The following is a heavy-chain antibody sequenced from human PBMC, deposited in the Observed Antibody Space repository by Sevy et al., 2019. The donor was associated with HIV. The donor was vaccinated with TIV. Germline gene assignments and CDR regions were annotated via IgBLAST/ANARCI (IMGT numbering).Heavy chain of an antibody. D-gene: IGHD2-21*01. J-gene: IGHJ6*03. CDR2: ISGSGGST. Sequence: GGSLRLSCAASGFTFSSYAMSWVRQAPGKGLEWVSAISGSGGSTSYADSVKGRFTISRGNSKNTLYLQMNSLRAEDTAVYYCAKDGGGGEGDPNYDYDYMDVWGKGTTVTVSS. CDR1: GFTFSSYA. CDR3: AKDGGGGEGDPNYDYDYMDV. V-gene: IGHV3-23*01.